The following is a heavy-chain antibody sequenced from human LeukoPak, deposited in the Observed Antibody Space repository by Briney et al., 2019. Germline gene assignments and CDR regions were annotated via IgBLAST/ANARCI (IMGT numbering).Heavy chain of an antibody. V-gene: IGHV3-66*01. D-gene: IGHD5-18*01. CDR1: GFTVSSNY. Sequence: PGGPLRLSCAASGFTVSSNYMSWVRQAPGKGLEWVSVIYSGGSTYYADSVKGRFTISRDNSKNTLYLQMNSLRAEDTAVYYCARDRGYRDDAFDIWGQGTMVTVSS. CDR2: IYSGGST. CDR3: ARDRGYRDDAFDI. J-gene: IGHJ3*02.